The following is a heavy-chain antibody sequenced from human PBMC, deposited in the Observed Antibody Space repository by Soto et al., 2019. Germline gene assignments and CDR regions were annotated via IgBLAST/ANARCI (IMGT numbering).Heavy chain of an antibody. CDR3: ARAVGDFWSGYYLGGFDS. CDR1: CGSVSSGSYY. J-gene: IGHJ4*02. V-gene: IGHV4-61*01. D-gene: IGHD3-3*01. Sequence: DTLSLTCTVSCGSVSSGSYYWSWILQPPGKGLEWIGYIYYSGSTNYNPSLKSRVTISVDTSKNQFSLKLSSVTAADTAVYYCARAVGDFWSGYYLGGFDSWGQGTLVTVSS. CDR2: IYYSGST.